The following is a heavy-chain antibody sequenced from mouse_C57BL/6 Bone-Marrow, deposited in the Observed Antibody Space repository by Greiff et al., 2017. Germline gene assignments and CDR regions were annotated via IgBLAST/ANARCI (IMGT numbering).Heavy chain of an antibody. J-gene: IGHJ1*03. Sequence: QVQLKQPGAELVRPGTSVKLSCKASGYTFTSYWMHWVKQRPGQGLEWIGVIDPSDSYTNYNQKFKGKATLTVDTSSSTAYMQLSSRTSEDSAVYYCAREGWYFDVWGTGTTVTVSS. CDR1: GYTFTSYW. CDR3: AREGWYFDV. V-gene: IGHV1-59*01. CDR2: IDPSDSYT.